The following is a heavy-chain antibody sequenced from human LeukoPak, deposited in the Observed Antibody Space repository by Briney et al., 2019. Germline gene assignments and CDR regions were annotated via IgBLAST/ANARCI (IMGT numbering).Heavy chain of an antibody. CDR1: GFTFSSYS. D-gene: IGHD2-15*01. Sequence: GGSLRLSCAASGFTFSSYSMNWVRQAPGKGLEWVSSISSSSSYIYYADSVKGRFTISRDNAKNSLYLQMNSLRAEDTAVYYCARLGRSSGGSRGIFDYWGQGTLVTVSS. J-gene: IGHJ4*02. V-gene: IGHV3-21*01. CDR2: ISSSSSYI. CDR3: ARLGRSSGGSRGIFDY.